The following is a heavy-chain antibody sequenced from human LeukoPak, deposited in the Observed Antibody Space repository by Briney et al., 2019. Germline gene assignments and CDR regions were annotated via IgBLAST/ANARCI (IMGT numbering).Heavy chain of an antibody. V-gene: IGHV6-1*01. Sequence: SQTLSLTCAISGDSVSSNSAAWNWIRQSPLRGLEWLGRTFYRSKWYNDYAVSVKSRITIDPDTSKNQFSLQLNSVTPEDTPVYYCARAPAGSSWPANFDYWGQGTLVTVSS. J-gene: IGHJ4*02. CDR1: GDSVSSNSAA. CDR2: TFYRSKWYN. D-gene: IGHD6-13*01. CDR3: ARAPAGSSWPANFDY.